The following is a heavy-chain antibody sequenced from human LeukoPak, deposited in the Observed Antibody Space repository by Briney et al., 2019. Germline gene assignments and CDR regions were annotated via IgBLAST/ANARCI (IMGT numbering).Heavy chain of an antibody. CDR1: GASINNNF. D-gene: IGHD3-22*01. Sequence: SETLSLTCTVSGASINNNFWTWIRQPPGKGLEWIGYIYSSGSANYNPSLKSRVIISGDTSKNQISLNLTSVTAADTAVYFYARHRDYYDTWGHGTLVTVSS. V-gene: IGHV4-59*08. CDR2: IYSSGSA. CDR3: ARHRDYYDT. J-gene: IGHJ4*01.